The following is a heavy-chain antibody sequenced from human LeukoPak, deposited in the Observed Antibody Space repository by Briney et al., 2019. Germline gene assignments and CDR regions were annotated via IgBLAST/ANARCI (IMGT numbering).Heavy chain of an antibody. CDR3: ARGAAAVAGRKYYFDY. J-gene: IGHJ4*02. CDR2: IYYSGST. Sequence: SETLSLTCTVSGGSISSYYWSWIRQPPGKGLEWIGYIYYSGSTNYDPSLKSRVTISVDTSKNQFSLKLSSVTAADTAVYYCARGAAAVAGRKYYFDYWGQGTLVTVSS. D-gene: IGHD6-19*01. CDR1: GGSISSYY. V-gene: IGHV4-59*01.